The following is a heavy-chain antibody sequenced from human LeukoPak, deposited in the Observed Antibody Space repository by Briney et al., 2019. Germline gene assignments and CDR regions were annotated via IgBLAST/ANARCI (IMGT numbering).Heavy chain of an antibody. Sequence: GRSLRLSCAASGFTFSSYAMHWVRQAPGKGLEWVAVISYDGSNKYYADSVKGRFTISGDNSKNTLYLQMNSLRAEDTAVYYRASLTGLGSGYLRGTDYWGQGTLVTVSS. CDR1: GFTFSSYA. V-gene: IGHV3-30*04. CDR3: ASLTGLGSGYLRGTDY. D-gene: IGHD3-22*01. CDR2: ISYDGSNK. J-gene: IGHJ4*02.